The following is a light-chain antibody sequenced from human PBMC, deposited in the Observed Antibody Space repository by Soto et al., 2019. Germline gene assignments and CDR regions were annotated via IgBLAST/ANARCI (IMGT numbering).Light chain of an antibody. CDR2: WAS. J-gene: IGKJ4*01. CDR1: QSVLHTSYNKNY. CDR3: QQSYISPLT. Sequence: DIVMTQSPDSLAVSLGARATINCKSSQSVLHTSYNKNYLAWYQQKPGHPPKVLIYWASTRESGVPDRFSGSGSGTDFTLTISDLQAEDVAVYYCQQSYISPLTFGGGTKVEIK. V-gene: IGKV4-1*01.